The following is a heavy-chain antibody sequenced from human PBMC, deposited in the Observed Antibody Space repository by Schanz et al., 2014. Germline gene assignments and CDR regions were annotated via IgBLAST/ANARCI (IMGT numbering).Heavy chain of an antibody. CDR3: VRDSLFAFDY. CDR2: VSRSTPDI. D-gene: IGHD2-21*01. Sequence: VQLVESGGGVVQPGRSLRLSCAASGFMFSSYGMHWVRQAPGKGLEWVSYVSRSTPDIYYADSVKGRFTMSRDNAKISVFRQMNNLRAEDTAVYYCVRDSLFAFDYWGQGTLVTVSS. CDR1: GFMFSSYG. J-gene: IGHJ4*02. V-gene: IGHV3-48*01.